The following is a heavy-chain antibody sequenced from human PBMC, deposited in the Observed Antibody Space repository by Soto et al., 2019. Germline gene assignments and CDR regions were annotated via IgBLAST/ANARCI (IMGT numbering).Heavy chain of an antibody. Sequence: SGPTLVNPTQTLTLTCTFSGFSLSTSGVGVGWIRQPPGKALEWLALIYWNDDKRYSPSLKSRLTITKDTSKNQVVLTMTNMDPVDTATYYCAHSPQCYCSIPRCSNWFDSCCPGPLVTVFS. CDR2: IYWNDDK. V-gene: IGHV2-5*01. CDR1: GFSLSTSGVG. J-gene: IGHJ5*01. D-gene: IGHD2-2*01. CDR3: AHSPQCYCSIPRCSNWFDS.